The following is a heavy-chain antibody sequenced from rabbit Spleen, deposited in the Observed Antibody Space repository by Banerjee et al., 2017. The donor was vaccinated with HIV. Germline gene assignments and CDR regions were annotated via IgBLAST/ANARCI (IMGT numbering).Heavy chain of an antibody. V-gene: IGHV1S40*01. CDR1: GFSFSDRDV. D-gene: IGHD7-1*01. CDR2: IDTGSSSFT. Sequence: QSLEESGGDLVKPGASLTLTCKASGFSFSDRDVMCWVRQAPGKGLEWIACIDTGSSSFTYFASWAKGRFTISKTSSTTLTLQMTSLTAADTATYFCARFRYSANGAPTGYFNFWGPGTLVTVS. J-gene: IGHJ4*01. CDR3: ARFRYSANGAPTGYFNF.